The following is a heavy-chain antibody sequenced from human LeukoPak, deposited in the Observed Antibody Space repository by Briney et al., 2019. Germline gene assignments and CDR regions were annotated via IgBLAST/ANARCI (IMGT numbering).Heavy chain of an antibody. J-gene: IGHJ4*02. CDR3: ARAMVRGVIPY. Sequence: GGSLRLSCAASGFTFRAYAMHWVRQAPGKGLEWLAVISNDGTIQYYADSVKGRFTISRDNSKNIMNLQMDSLRPEDTAIYYCARAMVRGVIPYWGQGTLVTVSS. CDR1: GFTFRAYA. D-gene: IGHD3-10*01. V-gene: IGHV3-30*04. CDR2: ISNDGTIQ.